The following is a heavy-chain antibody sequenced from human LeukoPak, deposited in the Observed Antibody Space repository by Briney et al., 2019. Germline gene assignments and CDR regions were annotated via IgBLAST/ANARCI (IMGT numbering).Heavy chain of an antibody. J-gene: IGHJ4*02. CDR2: VGSSDSTT. D-gene: IGHD3-22*01. CDR1: GFIFNIYE. CDR3: ARDSYYDSSGYLSFDY. V-gene: IGHV3-48*03. Sequence: PGGSLRLSCVGSGFIFNIYEMNWVRQAPGKGLEWLSYVGSSDSTTHYADSVKGRFTISRDNSKNTLYLQMNSLRAEDTAVYYCARDSYYDSSGYLSFDYWGQGTLVTVSS.